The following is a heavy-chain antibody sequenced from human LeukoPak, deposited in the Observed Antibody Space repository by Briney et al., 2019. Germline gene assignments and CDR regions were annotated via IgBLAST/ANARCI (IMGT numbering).Heavy chain of an antibody. CDR3: AIGGDSSTSCYRCFNY. J-gene: IGHJ4*02. CDR2: IYPDDSDT. D-gene: IGHD2-2*01. Sequence: GESLKISCEGSGYRFTNYWIGWVRQVPGKGLEWMGIIYPDDSDTRYSPSFHGQVTISADKSIGTAYLQWSSLKNSDTAMYYCAIGGDSSTSCYRCFNYWGQGTLVTVSS. V-gene: IGHV5-51*01. CDR1: GYRFTNYW.